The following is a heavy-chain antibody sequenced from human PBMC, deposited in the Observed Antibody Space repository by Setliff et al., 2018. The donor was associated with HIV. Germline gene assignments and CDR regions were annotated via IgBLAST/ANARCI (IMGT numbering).Heavy chain of an antibody. CDR3: HSGYDAEEQSYFDY. Sequence: PGGSLRLSCAANGFSFSSYAMSWVRQAPGKGLEWVSGIGGSGGSTYYADSVKGRFTISRDNAKNTLYLRMNSLRAEDTGVYYCHSGYDAEEQSYFDYWGQGTLVTVSS. CDR2: IGGSGGST. J-gene: IGHJ4*02. D-gene: IGHD5-12*01. CDR1: GFSFSSYA. V-gene: IGHV3-23*01.